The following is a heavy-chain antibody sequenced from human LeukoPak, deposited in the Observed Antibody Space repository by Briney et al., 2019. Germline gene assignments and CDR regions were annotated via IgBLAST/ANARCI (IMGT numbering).Heavy chain of an antibody. Sequence: SETLSLTCTVSAGSISSTSYYWAWLRQPPGKGLECIGYIYYNGFTNYNPSLKSRITISGDTSKNQFSLRLSSVTAADTAVYYCARVGREPRPNWFDPWGQGTLVIVSS. V-gene: IGHV4-39*07. CDR1: AGSISSTSYY. CDR2: IYYNGFT. J-gene: IGHJ5*02. CDR3: ARVGREPRPNWFDP. D-gene: IGHD1-14*01.